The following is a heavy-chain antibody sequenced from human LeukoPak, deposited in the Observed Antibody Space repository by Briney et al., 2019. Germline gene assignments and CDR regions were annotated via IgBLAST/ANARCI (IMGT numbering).Heavy chain of an antibody. V-gene: IGHV3-74*01. CDR3: ARDRSWSGYGDYSFDY. Sequence: PGGSLRLSCAASEFTFSSYWMHWVRQAPGKGLVWVSRINSDGSSTNYAASVKGRFAISRDNAKNTLYLQMNSLRAEDTAVYYCARDRSWSGYGDYSFDYWGQGTLVTVSS. CDR2: INSDGSST. CDR1: EFTFSSYW. J-gene: IGHJ4*02. D-gene: IGHD4-17*01.